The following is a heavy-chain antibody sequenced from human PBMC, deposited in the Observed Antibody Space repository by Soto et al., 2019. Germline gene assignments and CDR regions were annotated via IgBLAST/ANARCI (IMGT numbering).Heavy chain of an antibody. Sequence: GASVKVSCKASGYSFTDYHIHWVRQAPGQGLEWLGRINPKSGGTSTAQKFQGWVTMTTDTSISTASMELTRLTSDDTAIYYCARGHSTHCSNGVCSFFYNHDMDVWG. CDR1: GYSFTDYH. D-gene: IGHD2-8*01. J-gene: IGHJ6*02. V-gene: IGHV1-2*04. CDR3: ARGHSTHCSNGVCSFFYNHDMDV. CDR2: INPKSGGT.